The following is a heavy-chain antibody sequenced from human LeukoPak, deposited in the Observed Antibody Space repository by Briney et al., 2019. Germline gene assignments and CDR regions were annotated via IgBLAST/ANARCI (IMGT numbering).Heavy chain of an antibody. J-gene: IGHJ6*02. CDR2: IYYSEST. D-gene: IGHD6-6*01. CDR1: GGSSDSTNW. Sequence: PSETLSLTCDVSGGSSDSTNWWNWVRQPPGKGLEWIGYIYYSESTNYNPSLKSRVTISVDTSKNQFSLKLSSVTAADTAVYYCARASPHSYYYYYGMDVWGQGTTVTVSS. CDR3: ARASPHSYYYYYGMDV. V-gene: IGHV4-59*01.